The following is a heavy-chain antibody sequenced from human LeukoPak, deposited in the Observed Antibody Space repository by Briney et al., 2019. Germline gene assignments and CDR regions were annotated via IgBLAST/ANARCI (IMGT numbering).Heavy chain of an antibody. Sequence: GGSLRLSCAASGFTFSSYAMSWVRQAPGKGLEWVSAISGSGGSTYYADSVKGRFTISRDNSKNTLYLQMNSLRAEDTAVYYCARDLLRYSSGLDYWGQGTLVTVSS. CDR2: ISGSGGST. V-gene: IGHV3-23*01. CDR3: ARDLLRYSSGLDY. CDR1: GFTFSSYA. J-gene: IGHJ4*02. D-gene: IGHD6-19*01.